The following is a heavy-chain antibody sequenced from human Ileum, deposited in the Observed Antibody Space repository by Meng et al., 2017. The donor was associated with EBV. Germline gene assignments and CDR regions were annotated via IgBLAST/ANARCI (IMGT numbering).Heavy chain of an antibody. V-gene: IGHV4-39*07. CDR1: GDSISNSDHY. Sequence: RQLQESGPGLVKPSATLPLTCSVSGDSISNSDHYWNWIRRSPGKGLEWIASIYRSGSSYFDPSLKSRVSLSLDTSKNQFSLKLSSVTAADTALYYCARDPAYPRGLFDSWGQGILVTVSS. J-gene: IGHJ4*02. CDR2: IYRSGSS. D-gene: IGHD3-10*01. CDR3: ARDPAYPRGLFDS.